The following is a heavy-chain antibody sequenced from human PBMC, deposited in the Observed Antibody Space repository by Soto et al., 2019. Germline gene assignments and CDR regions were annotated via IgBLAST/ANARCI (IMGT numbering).Heavy chain of an antibody. CDR1: GFSLSTTGVG. J-gene: IGHJ6*02. Sequence: GSGPTLVNPTQTLTLTCTFSGFSLSTTGVGVGWIRQPPGKALEWLALIYWDDDKRYNPSLNSRLTITKDTSKNQVVLAMTNMDPVDTATYYCVQSRCGGDCLQSYSSHPYYGLDVWGQGTTVTLSS. D-gene: IGHD2-21*02. V-gene: IGHV2-5*02. CDR3: VQSRCGGDCLQSYSSHPYYGLDV. CDR2: IYWDDDK.